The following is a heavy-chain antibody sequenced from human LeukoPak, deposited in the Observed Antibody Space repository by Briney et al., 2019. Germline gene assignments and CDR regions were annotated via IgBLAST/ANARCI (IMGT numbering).Heavy chain of an antibody. Sequence: GGSLRLSCAASGFTFSSYAMSWVRQAPGKGLEWVSAISGSGGSTYYADSVKGRFTISRDNAKNSLYLQMNSLRAEDTAVYYCAREGSSGYLDYDVFDIWGQGTMVTVSS. J-gene: IGHJ3*02. CDR3: AREGSSGYLDYDVFDI. CDR1: GFTFSSYA. D-gene: IGHD3-22*01. V-gene: IGHV3-23*01. CDR2: ISGSGGST.